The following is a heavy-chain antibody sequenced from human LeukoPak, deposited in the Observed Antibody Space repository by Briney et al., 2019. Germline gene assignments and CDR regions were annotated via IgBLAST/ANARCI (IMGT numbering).Heavy chain of an antibody. Sequence: SGTLSLTCAVSGGSISSSNWWSWVRQPPGKGLERIGEIYHSGSTNYNPSLKSRVTISVDKSKNQFSLKLSSVTAADTAVYYCARDQDSSSWYGGYFDYWGQGTLVTVSS. J-gene: IGHJ4*02. CDR1: GGSISSSNW. CDR2: IYHSGST. CDR3: ARDQDSSSWYGGYFDY. V-gene: IGHV4-4*02. D-gene: IGHD6-13*01.